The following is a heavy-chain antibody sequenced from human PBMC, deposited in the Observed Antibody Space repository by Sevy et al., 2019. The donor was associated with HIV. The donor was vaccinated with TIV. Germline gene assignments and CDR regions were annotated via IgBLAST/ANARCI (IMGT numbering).Heavy chain of an antibody. CDR3: ATGSSAWPYLDY. V-gene: IGHV1-24*01. J-gene: IGHJ4*02. D-gene: IGHD6-19*01. CDR2: FDPEDGET. Sequence: ASVKVSCKVSGYTLTELSMHWVRQAPGKGLEWMGGFDPEDGETIYAEKFQGRVTMTEDTSTDTAYMELSSLRSEDTAVYYCATGSSAWPYLDYWGQGTLVTVSS. CDR1: GYTLTELS.